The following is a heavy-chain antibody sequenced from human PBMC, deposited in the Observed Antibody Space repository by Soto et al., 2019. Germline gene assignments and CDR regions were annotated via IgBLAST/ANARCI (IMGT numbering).Heavy chain of an antibody. D-gene: IGHD7-27*01. J-gene: IGHJ4*02. Sequence: GLSCAASGFTFSSYGMHWFRQAPGKGLEWVAVISYDGSNKYYADSVKGRFTISRDNAKNSLYLQMNSLRAEDTAVYYCASQPTWGYYFDYWGQGTLVTVSS. V-gene: IGHV3-30*03. CDR1: GFTFSSYG. CDR3: ASQPTWGYYFDY. CDR2: ISYDGSNK.